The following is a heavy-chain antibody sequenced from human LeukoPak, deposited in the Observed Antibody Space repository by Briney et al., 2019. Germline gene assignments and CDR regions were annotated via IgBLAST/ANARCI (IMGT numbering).Heavy chain of an antibody. D-gene: IGHD3-22*01. J-gene: IGHJ4*02. CDR3: SRVWSSGYTKDY. CDR1: GFTFSSYS. V-gene: IGHV3-48*04. CDR2: ISSSSSTI. Sequence: GGSLRLSCAASGFTFSSYSIDWVRQAPGKGLEWLSYISSSSSTIYYADSVKGRFTISRDNAKNSVYLQMNSLRAEDTAVYYCSRVWSSGYTKDYWGQGTLVTVSS.